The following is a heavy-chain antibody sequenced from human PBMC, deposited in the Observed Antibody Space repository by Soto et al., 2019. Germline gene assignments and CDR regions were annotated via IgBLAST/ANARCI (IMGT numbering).Heavy chain of an antibody. V-gene: IGHV1-18*01. CDR3: ARVGPYYYDSSGYYEILPQTDY. CDR1: GYTYTSYG. J-gene: IGHJ4*02. D-gene: IGHD3-22*01. Sequence: ASVKVSCQASGYTYTSYGISWVRQAPGQGLEWMGWISAYNGNTNYAQKLQGRVTMTTDTSTSTAYMELRSLRSDDTAVYYCARVGPYYYDSSGYYEILPQTDYWGQGTLVTVPS. CDR2: ISAYNGNT.